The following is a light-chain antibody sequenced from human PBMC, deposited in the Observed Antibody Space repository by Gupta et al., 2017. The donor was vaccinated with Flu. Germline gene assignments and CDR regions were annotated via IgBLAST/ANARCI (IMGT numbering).Light chain of an antibody. CDR3: QQYCSSSFT. CDR1: QNFIDNY. J-gene: IGKJ4*01. CDR2: GAS. Sequence: EKATLYCWARQNFIDNYLDWYQHKQGQAPRLLIVGASSRAAGIPDRFSGSGSGTDFTLTISRLEPEDFAEYYCQQYCSSSFTFGGGTKLEIK. V-gene: IGKV3-20*01.